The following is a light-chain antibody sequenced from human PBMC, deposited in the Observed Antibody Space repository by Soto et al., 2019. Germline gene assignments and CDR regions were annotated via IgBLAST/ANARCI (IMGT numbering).Light chain of an antibody. CDR2: RNS. J-gene: IGLJ2*01. CDR3: AAWDDSLSAVV. CDR1: SSNIGSNY. Sequence: QLVLTQPPSASGTPGQRVTISCSGSSSNIGSNYVYWYQQLPGTAPKLLIYRNSQRTSGVPDRFSGSKSGTSASLAISGLRSEDEADYYCAAWDDSLSAVVFGGGTKVTVL. V-gene: IGLV1-47*01.